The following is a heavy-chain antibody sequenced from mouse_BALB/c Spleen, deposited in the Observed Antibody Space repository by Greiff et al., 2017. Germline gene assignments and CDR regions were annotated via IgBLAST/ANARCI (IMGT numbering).Heavy chain of an antibody. D-gene: IGHD2-3*01. CDR2: INPSTGYT. J-gene: IGHJ4*01. CDR3: ARHKDGYYHYAMDY. Sequence: QVQLKESGAELAKPGASVKMSCKASGYTFTSYWMHWVKQRPGQGLEWIGYINPSTGYTEYNQKFKDKATLTADKSSSTAYMQLSSLTSEDSAVYYCARHKDGYYHYAMDYWGQGTSVTVSS. CDR1: GYTFTSYW. V-gene: IGHV1-7*01.